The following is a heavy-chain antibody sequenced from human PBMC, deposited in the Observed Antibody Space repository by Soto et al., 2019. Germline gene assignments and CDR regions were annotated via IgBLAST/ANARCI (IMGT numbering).Heavy chain of an antibody. CDR2: IYKSGTS. Sequence: KPSETLSLTCTVSRDSISSSYWNWIRQPAGQGLEWIGRIYKSGTSNYNPSLKSRVTMSVDTSKNQFSLKLNSVSAAVTAVYYCARDRNYYDSSGYYPFDSWGQGTLVTVSS. CDR3: ARDRNYYDSSGYYPFDS. V-gene: IGHV4-4*07. J-gene: IGHJ5*01. D-gene: IGHD3-22*01. CDR1: RDSISSSY.